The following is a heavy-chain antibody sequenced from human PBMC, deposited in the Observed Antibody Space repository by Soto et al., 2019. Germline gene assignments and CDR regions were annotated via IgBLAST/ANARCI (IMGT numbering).Heavy chain of an antibody. CDR3: ARGAMANFDY. V-gene: IGHV1-69*01. CDR1: GGTFGSQG. CDR2: FIAMLGTP. J-gene: IGHJ4*02. Sequence: QVQLVQSGAEVKKPGSSVKVSCKASGGTFGSQGIAWVRQAPGQGLEGMGGFIAMLGTPTYAKKVQGRATISADESLTSSYLELRSLRSEDTGVYFCARGAMANFDYWGQGTVVTVSS. D-gene: IGHD5-18*01.